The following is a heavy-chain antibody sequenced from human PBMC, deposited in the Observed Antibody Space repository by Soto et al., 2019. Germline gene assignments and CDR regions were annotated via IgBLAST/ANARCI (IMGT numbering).Heavy chain of an antibody. CDR3: ARLVVVSPVVNV. V-gene: IGHV4-39*01. D-gene: IGHD2-21*01. Sequence: SETLSLTCTVSGGAINTNNYYWGWVRQPPGKGLEWIGSVFYDGTTYYGPSLKSRVTISLATPRTQFSLKLNSVTAADTAVYYCARLVVVSPVVNVWGKGTLVTVSS. CDR1: GGAINTNNYY. CDR2: VFYDGTT. J-gene: IGHJ4*02.